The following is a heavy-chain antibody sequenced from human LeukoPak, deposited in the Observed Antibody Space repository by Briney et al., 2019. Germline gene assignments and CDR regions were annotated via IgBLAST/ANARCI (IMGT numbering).Heavy chain of an antibody. J-gene: IGHJ5*02. D-gene: IGHD3-16*01. CDR1: GGSFSGYY. Sequence: SETLSLTCAVYGGSFSGYYWSWIRQPPGKGLEWIGEINHSGSTNYSPSLKSRITISVDTSKNQFSLQLNSVTAADTAVYYCARGGGWINWFDPWGRGTLVTVSS. CDR2: INHSGST. CDR3: ARGGGWINWFDP. V-gene: IGHV4-34*01.